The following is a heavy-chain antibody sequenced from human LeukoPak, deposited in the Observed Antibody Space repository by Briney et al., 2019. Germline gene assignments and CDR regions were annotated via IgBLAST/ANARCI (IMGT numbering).Heavy chain of an antibody. V-gene: IGHV4-39*01. J-gene: IGHJ4*02. CDR2: VHKVGIT. Sequence: PSETLSLTCTVSGVSTTNGNYYWAWIRQPPGKGLDWIGSVHKVGITYYNLSIRSCVTMSIDTSKNQFSLRLNSVTAADTAVYYCARHAEYNSGWHFYLDHWGQGILVTVSS. CDR3: ARHAEYNSGWHFYLDH. D-gene: IGHD6-19*01. CDR1: GVSTTNGNYY.